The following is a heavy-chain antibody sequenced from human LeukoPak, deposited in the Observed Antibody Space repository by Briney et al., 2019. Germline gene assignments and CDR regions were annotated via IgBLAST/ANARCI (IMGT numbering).Heavy chain of an antibody. CDR3: GKEDDLGY. V-gene: IGHV5-51*01. CDR2: IFPGGSDT. J-gene: IGHJ4*02. Sequence: GESLKISCKGSGYNFSNYWIHWVRQMPGKGLEWMGIIFPGGSDTKYSPSFQSQVTISVDKSISPVYLQWSSLTAADTALYYCGKEDDLGYWGQGTLVTVSS. D-gene: IGHD3-16*01. CDR1: GYNFSNYW.